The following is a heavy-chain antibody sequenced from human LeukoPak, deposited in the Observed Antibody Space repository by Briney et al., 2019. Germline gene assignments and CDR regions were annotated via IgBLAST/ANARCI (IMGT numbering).Heavy chain of an antibody. V-gene: IGHV3-21*01. CDR2: ISSSSSYI. D-gene: IGHD2-15*01. J-gene: IGHJ4*02. CDR3: ARDAPPVTAAPFDY. CDR1: GFTFSSYS. Sequence: PGGSLRLSCAASGFTFSSYSMKWVRQAPGKGLEWVSSISSSSSYIYYADSVKGRFTISRDNAKNSLYLQMNNLRAEDTAVYYCARDAPPVTAAPFDYWGQGTLVTVSS.